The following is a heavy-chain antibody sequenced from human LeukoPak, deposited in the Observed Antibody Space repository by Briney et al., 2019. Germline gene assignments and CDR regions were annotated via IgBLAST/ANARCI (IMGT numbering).Heavy chain of an antibody. J-gene: IGHJ4*02. D-gene: IGHD3-10*01. V-gene: IGHV3-74*01. CDR2: INTDGSST. CDR1: GFTFSSYW. CDR3: AREGPIWFGELGEYYFDY. Sequence: GGSLRLSRAASGFTFSSYWMHWVRQAPGKGLVWVSRINTDGSSTSYADSVKGRFTTSRDNAKNTLYLQMNSLRAEDTAVYYCAREGPIWFGELGEYYFDYWGQGTLVTVSS.